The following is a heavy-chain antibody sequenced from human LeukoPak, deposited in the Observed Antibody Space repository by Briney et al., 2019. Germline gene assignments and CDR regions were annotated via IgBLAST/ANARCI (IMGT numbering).Heavy chain of an antibody. CDR2: IYTSGST. V-gene: IGHV4-4*07. CDR1: DVSISSYY. CDR3: ASLRVAAAGKPTRDFDY. Sequence: MSSETLSLTCTVSDVSISSYYWSWIRQPAGKGLEWIGRIYTSGSTNYNPSLKSRVTMSVHTSKNQFSLKLSSVTAADTAVYYCASLRVAAAGKPTRDFDYWGQGTLVTVSS. J-gene: IGHJ4*02. D-gene: IGHD6-13*01.